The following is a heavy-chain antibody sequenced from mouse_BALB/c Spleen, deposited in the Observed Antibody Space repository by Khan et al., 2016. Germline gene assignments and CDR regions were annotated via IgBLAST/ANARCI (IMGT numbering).Heavy chain of an antibody. V-gene: IGHV1-4*02. CDR1: GYTFTNYT. CDR2: ISPSSGYT. CDR3: ARDYTNYPCFPY. D-gene: IGHD2-5*01. J-gene: IGHJ3*01. Sequence: QVQLQQSAAELARPGASVKMSCKASGYTFTNYTMHWIKQRPGQGLEWIGYISPSSGYTEYNQKFKDKTTLTADNSSGTAYMQLSSLTSEDSADYYGARDYTNYPCFPYWGQGTLVSVSA.